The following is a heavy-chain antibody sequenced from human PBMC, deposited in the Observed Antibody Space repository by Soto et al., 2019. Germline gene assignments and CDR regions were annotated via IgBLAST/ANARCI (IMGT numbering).Heavy chain of an antibody. V-gene: IGHV4-31*03. CDR2: IYYSGST. CDR1: GGSISSGGYY. CDR3: ARDRGYSGDWFDP. Sequence: SSETLSLTCTVSGGSISSGGYYGSWIRQHPGKGLEWIGYIYYSGSTYYNPPLKSRVTISVDTSKNQFSLKLSSVTAADTAVYYCARDRGYSGDWFDPWGQGTLVTVSS. D-gene: IGHD6-13*01. J-gene: IGHJ5*02.